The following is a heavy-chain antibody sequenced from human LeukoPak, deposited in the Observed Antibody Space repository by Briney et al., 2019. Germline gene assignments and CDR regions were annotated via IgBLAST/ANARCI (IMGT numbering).Heavy chain of an antibody. CDR3: ARTGTLHFNFDY. J-gene: IGHJ4*02. V-gene: IGHV4-39*07. CDR2: IYYSGST. D-gene: IGHD1-1*01. Sequence: SETLSLTCTVSGGSISSSNYYWGWIRQPPGKGLEWIGSIYYSGSTYYNPSLKSRVTISVDTSKNQFSLKLSSVTAADTAVYYCARTGTLHFNFDYWAQGTLVTVSS. CDR1: GGSISSSNYY.